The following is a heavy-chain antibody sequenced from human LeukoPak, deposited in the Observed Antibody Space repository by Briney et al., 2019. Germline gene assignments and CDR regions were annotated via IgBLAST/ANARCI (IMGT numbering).Heavy chain of an antibody. D-gene: IGHD3-22*01. CDR1: GGSISSGGYY. Sequence: SETLSLTSTVSGGSISSGGYYWSWIRQPPGKGLEWIGYIYHSGSTYYNPSLKSRVTISVDTSKNQFSLKLSSVTAADMAVYYCARDVYYYDSSGYAYYYYYMDVWGKGTTVTVSS. V-gene: IGHV4-30-2*01. CDR3: ARDVYYYDSSGYAYYYYYMDV. CDR2: IYHSGST. J-gene: IGHJ6*03.